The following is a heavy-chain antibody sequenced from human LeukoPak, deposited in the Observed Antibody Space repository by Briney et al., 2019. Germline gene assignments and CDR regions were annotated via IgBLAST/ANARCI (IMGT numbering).Heavy chain of an antibody. V-gene: IGHV1-24*01. J-gene: IGHJ3*02. CDR3: ATDLVVTEDAFDI. CDR1: XYTLXELS. Sequence: CKVSXYTLXELSMHWVRQAPGKGSEWMGGFDPEDGETIYAQKFQGRVTINEDTNTDKDYMELRRQRSEDTAVYYCATDLVVTEDAFDIWGQGTMVTVSS. CDR2: FDPEDGET. D-gene: IGHD2-21*01.